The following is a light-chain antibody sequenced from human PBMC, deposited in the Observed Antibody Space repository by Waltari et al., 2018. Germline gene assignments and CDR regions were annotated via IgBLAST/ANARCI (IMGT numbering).Light chain of an antibody. Sequence: DIQMTQSPSSLSASVGDRVIITCRASQSIGSSVNWYQQKPGTAPKLLIYAASSLQSGVPSRFSGSGSGTDFTLAISSLQPEEFVTYYCQQSYSTPRTFGQGTKVEIK. J-gene: IGKJ1*01. V-gene: IGKV1-39*01. CDR3: QQSYSTPRT. CDR2: AAS. CDR1: QSIGSS.